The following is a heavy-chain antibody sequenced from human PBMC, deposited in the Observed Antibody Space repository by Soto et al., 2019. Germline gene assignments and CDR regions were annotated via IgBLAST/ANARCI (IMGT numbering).Heavy chain of an antibody. J-gene: IGHJ4*02. CDR3: ARGRAENYCDSSGYHDY. D-gene: IGHD3-22*01. CDR1: GGSISSGGYY. Sequence: QVQLQESGPGLVKPSQTLSLTCTVSGGSISSGGYYWSGIRQHPGKGLEWIGYIYYSGSTYYNPSLKSRVTISVDTSKNQFSLKLSSVTAADTAVYYCARGRAENYCDSSGYHDYWGQGTLVTVSS. V-gene: IGHV4-31*03. CDR2: IYYSGST.